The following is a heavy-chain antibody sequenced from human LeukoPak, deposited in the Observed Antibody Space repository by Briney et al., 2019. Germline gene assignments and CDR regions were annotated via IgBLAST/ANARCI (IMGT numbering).Heavy chain of an antibody. V-gene: IGHV3-21*01. CDR1: GFSFSTSG. Sequence: GGSLRLSCAAYGFSFSTSGMNWVRQAPGKGLEWVSSISSGGSYIYYADSVKGRFTISRDNAKNSLYLQMNSLRAEDTAVYYCARTVTTSAPTDYWGQGTLVTVSS. CDR3: ARTVTTSAPTDY. D-gene: IGHD4-17*01. J-gene: IGHJ4*02. CDR2: ISSGGSYI.